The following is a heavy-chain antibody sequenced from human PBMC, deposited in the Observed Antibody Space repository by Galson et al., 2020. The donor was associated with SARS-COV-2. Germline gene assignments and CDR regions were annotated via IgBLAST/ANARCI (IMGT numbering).Heavy chain of an antibody. Sequence: LSLTCAASGFTFSTYSMNWVRQAPGKGLEWVSYISSGSSTIYYADSVKGRFTISRDNAKNSLYLQMNSLRAEDTAVYYCARDGVFPIIVGALFDYWGQGTLVTVSS. J-gene: IGHJ4*02. CDR3: ARDGVFPIIVGALFDY. CDR1: GFTFSTYS. D-gene: IGHD1-26*01. CDR2: ISSGSSTI. V-gene: IGHV3-48*01.